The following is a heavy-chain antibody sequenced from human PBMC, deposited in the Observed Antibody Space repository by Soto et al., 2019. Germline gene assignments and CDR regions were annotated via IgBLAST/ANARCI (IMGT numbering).Heavy chain of an antibody. Sequence: PSETLSLTCTVSGRSISSVNYYWSWIRQPPGKGLEWIGYIYYSGSTYYNPSLRSRVTISVDTSKNQFSLRLTSVSAADTAVYYCARRIVAMATFDYWGQGTLVTVSS. D-gene: IGHD5-12*01. CDR1: GRSISSVNYY. CDR3: ARRIVAMATFDY. J-gene: IGHJ4*02. CDR2: IYYSGST. V-gene: IGHV4-30-4*01.